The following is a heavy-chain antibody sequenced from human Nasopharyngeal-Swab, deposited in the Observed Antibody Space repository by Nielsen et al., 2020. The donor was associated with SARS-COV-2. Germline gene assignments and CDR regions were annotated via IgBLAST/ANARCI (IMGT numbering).Heavy chain of an antibody. CDR1: GFTFSSYG. CDR3: TKKIGED. J-gene: IGHJ4*02. CDR2: IWYDGSNK. V-gene: IGHV3-33*06. Sequence: GGSLRLSCAASGFTFSSYGMHWVRQAPGKGLEWVAVIWYDGSNKYYADSVKGRFTISRDNSKNTLYLQMNSLRAEDTAMYYCTKKIGEDWGQGTLVTVSS.